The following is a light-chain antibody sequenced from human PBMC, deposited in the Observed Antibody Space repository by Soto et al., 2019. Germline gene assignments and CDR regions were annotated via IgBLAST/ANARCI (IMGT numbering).Light chain of an antibody. CDR1: QSVSSN. Sequence: EIVMTQSPSTLSVSPGERATLSCRASQSVSSNLAWYQQKPGQAPRLLIYGASTSATGIPARFSGSGSGTEITLTISSLHTEDFAVYYCQKYKNWTPLTFGGGTKVEIK. CDR3: QKYKNWTPLT. J-gene: IGKJ4*01. CDR2: GAS. V-gene: IGKV3-15*01.